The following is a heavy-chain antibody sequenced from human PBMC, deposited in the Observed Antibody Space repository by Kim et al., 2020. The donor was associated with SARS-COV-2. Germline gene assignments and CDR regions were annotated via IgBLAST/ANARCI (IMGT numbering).Heavy chain of an antibody. V-gene: IGHV3-30*18. CDR1: GFTFSSYG. Sequence: GGSLRLSCAASGFTFSSYGMHWVRQAPGKGLEWVAVISYDGSNKYYADSVKGRFTISRDNSKNTLYLQMNSLRAEDTAVYYCAKEIVGQDVLLWFGELLTPQGMDVWGQGITVTVSS. CDR3: AKEIVGQDVLLWFGELLTPQGMDV. CDR2: ISYDGSNK. D-gene: IGHD3-10*01. J-gene: IGHJ6*02.